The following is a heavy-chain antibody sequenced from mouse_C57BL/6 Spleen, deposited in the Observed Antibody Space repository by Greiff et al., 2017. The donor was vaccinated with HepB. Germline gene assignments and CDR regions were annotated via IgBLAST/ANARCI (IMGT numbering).Heavy chain of an antibody. J-gene: IGHJ1*03. CDR1: GFTFNTYA. CDR3: ERDDGYYWYFDV. CDR2: IRSKSSNYAT. D-gene: IGHD2-3*01. V-gene: IGHV10-3*01. Sequence: EVQLVESGGGLVQPKGSLKLSCAASGFTFNTYAMHWVRQAPGKGLEWVARIRSKSSNYATYYADSVKARFTISRNDSQSMLQLQMNNLNTEDTAIYDCERDDGYYWYFDVWGTGTTVTVSS.